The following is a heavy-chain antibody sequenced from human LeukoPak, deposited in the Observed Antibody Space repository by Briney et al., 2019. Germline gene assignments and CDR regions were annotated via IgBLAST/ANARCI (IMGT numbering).Heavy chain of an antibody. D-gene: IGHD1-26*01. Sequence: KTSETLSLTCVVFGGSISNYYWSWLRQPPGKGLEWIGYIYYSGNTNYNPSLKSRVTISVDTSKNQFSLKLSSVTAADTAVYYCARLLLSGTESARFDPWGQGILVTVSS. J-gene: IGHJ5*02. CDR1: GGSISNYY. CDR2: IYYSGNT. CDR3: ARLLLSGTESARFDP. V-gene: IGHV4-59*01.